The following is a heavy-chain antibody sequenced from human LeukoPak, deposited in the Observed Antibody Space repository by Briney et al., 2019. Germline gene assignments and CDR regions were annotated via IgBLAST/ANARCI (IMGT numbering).Heavy chain of an antibody. V-gene: IGHV3-23*01. D-gene: IGHD3-9*01. CDR1: GFTFEASA. CDR2: ITGGGEST. Sequence: GGSLRLSCAASGFTFEASAMSWVRQAPGKGLEWVAVITGGGESTYYADSVKGRFTISRDNSKNTLYLQMNSLRAEDTAVYYCAKARYLQRFDYWGQGTLVTVSS. CDR3: AKARYLQRFDY. J-gene: IGHJ4*02.